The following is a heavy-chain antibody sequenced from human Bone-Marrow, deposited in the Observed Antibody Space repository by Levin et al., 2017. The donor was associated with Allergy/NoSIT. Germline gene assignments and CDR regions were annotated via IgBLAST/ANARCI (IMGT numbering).Heavy chain of an antibody. J-gene: IGHJ6*02. V-gene: IGHV3-11*01. CDR2: ISSSGSTI. Sequence: GGSLRLSCAASGFTFSDYYMSWIRQAPGKGLEWVSYISSSGSTIYYADSVKGRFTISRDNAKNSLYLQMNSLRAEDTAVYYCARDNGTQLVSNYYYYGMDGWGQGTTVTVSS. D-gene: IGHD6-6*01. CDR1: GFTFSDYY. CDR3: ARDNGTQLVSNYYYYGMDG.